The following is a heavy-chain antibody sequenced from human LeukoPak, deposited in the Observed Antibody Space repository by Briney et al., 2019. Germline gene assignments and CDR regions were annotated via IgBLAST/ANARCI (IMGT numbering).Heavy chain of an antibody. CDR3: ARLTSNHYYGSGSYLDY. CDR2: IYYSGST. CDR1: GGSISSSSYY. J-gene: IGHJ4*02. D-gene: IGHD3-10*01. V-gene: IGHV4-39*01. Sequence: PSETLSLTCTVSGGSISSSSYYWGWIRQPPGEGLEWIGRIYYSGSTYYNPARKSPVTIAVDTSKNQFSLTLSSVTAADTAVYYCARLTSNHYYGSGSYLDYWGQGTLVTVSS.